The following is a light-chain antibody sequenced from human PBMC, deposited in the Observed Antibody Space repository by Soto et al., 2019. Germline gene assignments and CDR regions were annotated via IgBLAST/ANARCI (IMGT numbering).Light chain of an antibody. Sequence: EIVLTQSPGTLSLSPGERATLSCRASQSISSNYLAWYQHKPGKAPMLLIYDAASKATGTPDRFSGSGSGTYFTVTISRLEPEDFAVYYCQYYCSSHSNTFGQVTRLEIK. J-gene: IGKJ5*01. CDR1: QSISSNY. CDR3: QYYCSSHSNT. CDR2: DAA. V-gene: IGKV3-20*01.